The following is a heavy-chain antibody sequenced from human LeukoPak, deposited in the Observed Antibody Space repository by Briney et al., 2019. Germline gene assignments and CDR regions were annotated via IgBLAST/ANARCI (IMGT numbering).Heavy chain of an antibody. CDR3: ARVRGNDRDSYGHFDY. Sequence: PSETLSLTCTVSGGSISSYYWSWIRQTPGKGLEWLGYVYYSGAPNYNRSLKSRVTISINTSKNQFSLNLNSVTAADTAVYYCARVRGNDRDSYGHFDYWGQGTLVTVSS. J-gene: IGHJ4*02. D-gene: IGHD3-16*01. CDR2: VYYSGAP. V-gene: IGHV4-59*01. CDR1: GGSISSYY.